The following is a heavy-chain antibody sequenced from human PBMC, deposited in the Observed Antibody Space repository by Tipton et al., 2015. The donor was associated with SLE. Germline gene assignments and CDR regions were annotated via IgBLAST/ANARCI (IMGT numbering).Heavy chain of an antibody. D-gene: IGHD6-13*01. J-gene: IGHJ4*02. CDR1: GGSISTYY. V-gene: IGHV4-4*07. CDR2: IHVSEST. CDR3: ARQRGSSWYEDYFDY. Sequence: TLSLTCNVSGGSISTYYWSWVRQPAGKALEWIGRIHVSESTKYNPSFKSRVSMSIDTSNKHFSLKLTSVTAADTAVYYCARQRGSSWYEDYFDYWGQGTLVTVSS.